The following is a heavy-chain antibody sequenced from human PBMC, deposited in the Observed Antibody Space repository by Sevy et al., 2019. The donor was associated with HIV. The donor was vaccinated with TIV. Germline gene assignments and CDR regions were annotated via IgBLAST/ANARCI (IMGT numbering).Heavy chain of an antibody. CDR2: ISSNSSTI. D-gene: IGHD3-22*01. V-gene: IGHV3-48*02. CDR1: GFTFSSYS. CDR3: ARYTYYYDSSGYYEWFDP. J-gene: IGHJ5*02. Sequence: GGSLRLSCAASGFTFSSYSMNWVRQAPGKGLEWVSYISSNSSTIYYADSVKGRFTISRDNAKNSLYLQMNSLRDEDTAVYYCARYTYYYDSSGYYEWFDPWGQGTLVTVSS.